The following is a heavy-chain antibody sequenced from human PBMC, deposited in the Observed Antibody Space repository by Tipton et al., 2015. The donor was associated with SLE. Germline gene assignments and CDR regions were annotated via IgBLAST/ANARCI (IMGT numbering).Heavy chain of an antibody. Sequence: GSLRLSCAASGFTFSSYSMNWVRQAPGKGLEWVSSISSSSSYIYYADSVKGRFTISRDNAKNSLYLQMNSLRAEDTAVYYCAKEHVTMVQGVTLGYWGQGTLVTVSS. CDR1: GFTFSSYS. CDR2: ISSSSSYI. V-gene: IGHV3-21*01. D-gene: IGHD3-10*01. CDR3: AKEHVTMVQGVTLGY. J-gene: IGHJ4*02.